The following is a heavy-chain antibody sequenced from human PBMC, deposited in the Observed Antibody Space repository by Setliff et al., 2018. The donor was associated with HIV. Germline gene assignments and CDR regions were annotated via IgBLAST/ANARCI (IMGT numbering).Heavy chain of an antibody. J-gene: IGHJ2*01. CDR1: GYALTELS. D-gene: IGHD6-19*01. CDR3: ATDGAPGLSELAATGYFDL. Sequence: ASVKVSCKVSGYALTELSMHWVRQAPGKGLEWMGGFDPEEIETVYAQKFQGRVTMTRDMSTDTASMELRSLRSEDTAVYYCATDGAPGLSELAATGYFDLWGRGTLVTVSS. V-gene: IGHV1-24*01. CDR2: FDPEEIET.